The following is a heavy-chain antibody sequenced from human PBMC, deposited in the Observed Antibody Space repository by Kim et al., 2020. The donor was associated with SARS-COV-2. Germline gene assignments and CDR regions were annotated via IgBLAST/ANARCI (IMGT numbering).Heavy chain of an antibody. CDR2: ISCNSGSI. D-gene: IGHD3-9*01. CDR1: GFTFDDYA. Sequence: GGSLRLSCAASGFTFDDYAMHWVRQAPGKGLDWVSGISCNSGSIGYADSVKGRFTISRDNAKNSLYLQMNSLRAGDTALYYCAKDSVLRYFDWSFDYWGQGTIVTVST. V-gene: IGHV3-9*01. CDR3: AKDSVLRYFDWSFDY. J-gene: IGHJ4*02.